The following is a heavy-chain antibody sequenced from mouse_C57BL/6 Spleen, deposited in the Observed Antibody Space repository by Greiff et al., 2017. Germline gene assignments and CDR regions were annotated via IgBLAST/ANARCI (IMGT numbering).Heavy chain of an antibody. CDR3: ARGNYYGSSFSMDY. CDR2: ISYSGST. J-gene: IGHJ4*01. CDR1: GYSITSGYD. V-gene: IGHV3-1*01. D-gene: IGHD1-1*01. Sequence: EVQLQESGPGMVKPSQSLSLTCTVTGYSITSGYDWHWIRHFPGNKLEWMGYISYSGSTNYNPSLKSRISITHDTSKNHFFLKLNSVTTEDTATYYCARGNYYGSSFSMDYWGQGTSVTVSS.